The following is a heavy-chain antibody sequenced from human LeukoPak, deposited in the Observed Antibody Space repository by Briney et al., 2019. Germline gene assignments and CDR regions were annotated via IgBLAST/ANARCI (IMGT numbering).Heavy chain of an antibody. J-gene: IGHJ5*02. CDR1: GFTFSTYG. CDR2: VSYDGGTT. D-gene: IGHD3-10*01. CDR3: AREGLGSGSSFSAWFDP. V-gene: IGHV3-30*03. Sequence: GGSLRLSCAASGFTFSTYGMHWVRQAAGKGLEWVAVVSYDGGTTYYADSVKVRFTIYRDNSKNTLYLQMNSLTPEDTAVYFCAREGLGSGSSFSAWFDPWGQGTLVTVSS.